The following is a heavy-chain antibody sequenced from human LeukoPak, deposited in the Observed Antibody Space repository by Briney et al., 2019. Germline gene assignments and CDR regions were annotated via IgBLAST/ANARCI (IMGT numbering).Heavy chain of an antibody. CDR3: AKDLVGSYSSSWSFDY. CDR2: ISYDGSNK. V-gene: IGHV3-30*18. J-gene: IGHJ4*02. D-gene: IGHD6-13*01. Sequence: GGSLRLSCAASGFTFSSYGMHWVRQAPGKGLEWVAVISYDGSNKYYADSVKGRFTISRDNSKNTLYLQMNSLRAEDTAVYYCAKDLVGSYSSSWSFDYWGQGTLVTVSS. CDR1: GFTFSSYG.